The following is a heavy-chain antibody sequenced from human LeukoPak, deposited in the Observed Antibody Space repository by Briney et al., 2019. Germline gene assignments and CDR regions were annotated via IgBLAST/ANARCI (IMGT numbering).Heavy chain of an antibody. CDR3: AKDLRGSGIADY. D-gene: IGHD3-10*01. J-gene: IGHJ4*02. CDR2: IRYNGSNK. Sequence: PGGSLRLSCAASGFTFSSYGMHWVRQAPGKGLEWVAFIRYNGSNKYYADSVKGRFAISRDNSKNTLYLQMNSLRAEDTAVYYCAKDLRGSGIADYWGQGTLVTVSS. CDR1: GFTFSSYG. V-gene: IGHV3-30*02.